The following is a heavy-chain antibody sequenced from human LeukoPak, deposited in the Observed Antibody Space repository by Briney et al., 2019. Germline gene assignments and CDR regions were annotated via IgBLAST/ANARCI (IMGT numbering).Heavy chain of an antibody. CDR2: ISYDGSNK. Sequence: GGSLRLSCAASGFTFSSYAMHWVRQAPGKGLEWVAVISYDGSNKYYADSVKGRFTISRDNSKNTLYLQMNSLRAEDTAVYYCARASGSYWDYYYMDVWGKGTTVTVSS. J-gene: IGHJ6*03. CDR1: GFTFSSYA. V-gene: IGHV3-30-3*01. D-gene: IGHD1-26*01. CDR3: ARASGSYWDYYYMDV.